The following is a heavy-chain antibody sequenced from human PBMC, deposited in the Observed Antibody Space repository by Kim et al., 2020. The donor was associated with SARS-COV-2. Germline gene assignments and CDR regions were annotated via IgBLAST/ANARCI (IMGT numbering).Heavy chain of an antibody. CDR2: IYYSGST. Sequence: SETLSLTCTVSGGSISSGGYYWSWIRQHPGKGLEWIGYIYYSGSTYYNPSLKSRVTISVDTSKNQFSLKLSSVTAADTAVYYCARGAEISSSWYGGLDYYGMDVWGQGTTVTVSS. CDR3: ARGAEISSSWYGGLDYYGMDV. J-gene: IGHJ6*02. D-gene: IGHD6-13*01. CDR1: GGSISSGGYY. V-gene: IGHV4-31*03.